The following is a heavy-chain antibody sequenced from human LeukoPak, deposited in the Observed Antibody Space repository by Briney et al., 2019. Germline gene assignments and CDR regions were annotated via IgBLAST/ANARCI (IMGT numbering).Heavy chain of an antibody. Sequence: GGSLRLSCAASGFTFSTYWMTWVRQAPGKGLEWVANIKQDGSEQYYVDSVKGRFTISRDNAKNSLYLQMNSLRDEDTAAYYCARVGYAFDIWGQGTMVTVSS. J-gene: IGHJ3*02. CDR3: ARVGYAFDI. CDR2: IKQDGSEQ. CDR1: GFTFSTYW. V-gene: IGHV3-7*02.